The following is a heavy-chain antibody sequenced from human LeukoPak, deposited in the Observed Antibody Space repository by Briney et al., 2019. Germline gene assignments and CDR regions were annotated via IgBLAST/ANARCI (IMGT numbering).Heavy chain of an antibody. Sequence: GGSLRPSCAASGFTFSRYSMNWVRQAPGKGLEWVSSISGSSSYIYYADSVKGRFTISRHNAKNSLYLQMNSLRAEDTAVYYCAELGITMIGGVWGKGTTVTISS. CDR2: ISGSSSYI. J-gene: IGHJ6*04. CDR1: GFTFSRYS. CDR3: AELGITMIGGV. D-gene: IGHD3-10*02. V-gene: IGHV3-21*01.